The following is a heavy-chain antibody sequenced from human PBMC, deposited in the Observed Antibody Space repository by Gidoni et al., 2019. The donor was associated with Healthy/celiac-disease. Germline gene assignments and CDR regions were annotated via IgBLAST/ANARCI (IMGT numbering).Heavy chain of an antibody. D-gene: IGHD3-10*01. V-gene: IGHV1-2*06. CDR2: INPNSGGT. CDR1: GYTFTGYY. J-gene: IGHJ4*02. Sequence: QVQLVQSGAEVKKPGASVKVSCKASGYTFTGYYMHWVRQAPGQGLEWMGRINPNSGGTNYAQKFQGRVTMTRDTSISTAYMELSRLRSDNTAVYYCARMVMVRGVIITRSLDYWGQGTLVTVSS. CDR3: ARMVMVRGVIITRSLDY.